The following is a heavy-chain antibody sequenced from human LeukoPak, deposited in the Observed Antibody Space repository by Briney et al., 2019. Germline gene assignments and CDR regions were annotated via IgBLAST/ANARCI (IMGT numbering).Heavy chain of an antibody. Sequence: TGGSLRLSCAASGFTFSSYSMNWVRQAPGKGLEWVSSISSSSSYIYYADSVKGRFTISRDNAKNSLYLQMNSLRAEDTAGYYCARDGGIVAAAWGQGTLVTVSS. D-gene: IGHD6-13*01. CDR2: ISSSSSYI. CDR1: GFTFSSYS. V-gene: IGHV3-21*01. J-gene: IGHJ4*02. CDR3: ARDGGIVAAA.